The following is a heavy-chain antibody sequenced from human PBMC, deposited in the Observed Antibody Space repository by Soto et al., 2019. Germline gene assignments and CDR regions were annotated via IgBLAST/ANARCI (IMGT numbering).Heavy chain of an antibody. D-gene: IGHD1-26*01. Sequence: QVQLVESGGGVVQPGRSLRLSCAASGFTFSSYGMHWVRQAPGKGLEWVAVISYDGSNKYYADSVKGRFTIFRDNSKNTLYLQMNSLRAEDTAVYYRAKGVWELLGYWGQGTLVTVSS. CDR2: ISYDGSNK. V-gene: IGHV3-30*18. CDR1: GFTFSSYG. CDR3: AKGVWELLGY. J-gene: IGHJ4*02.